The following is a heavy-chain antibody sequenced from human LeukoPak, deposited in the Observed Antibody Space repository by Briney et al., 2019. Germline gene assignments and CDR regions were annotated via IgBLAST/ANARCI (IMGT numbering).Heavy chain of an antibody. CDR3: ARDQVFCSSTSCYNYYFDY. CDR2: LISDGSSA. J-gene: IGHJ4*02. CDR1: GFTFSSYW. Sequence: PGGSLRLSCAASGFTFSSYWMHWVRQAPGKGLVWVSRLISDGSSASYADSVKGRFAISRDNTKNILYLQMNSLRAEDTAVYYCARDQVFCSSTSCYNYYFDYWGQGTLVTVSS. D-gene: IGHD2-2*02. V-gene: IGHV3-74*01.